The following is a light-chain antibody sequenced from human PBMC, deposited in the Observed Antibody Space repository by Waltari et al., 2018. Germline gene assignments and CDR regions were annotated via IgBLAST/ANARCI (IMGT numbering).Light chain of an antibody. CDR2: DVT. CDR1: GSAAGASES. Sequence: QSALTQPASVSGSPGQSITISCSGIGSAAGASESVSWHQHHPDKTPQLIIFDVTNPPSGVSDRFPASQSANPASLTISRLQPEDEAYYFCSPQTLDCLILFGGGTRLTVL. CDR3: SPQTLDCLIL. V-gene: IGLV2-14*03. J-gene: IGLJ3*02.